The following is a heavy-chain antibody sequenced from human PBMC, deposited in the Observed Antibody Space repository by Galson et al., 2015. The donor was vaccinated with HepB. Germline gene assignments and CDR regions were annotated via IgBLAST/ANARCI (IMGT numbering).Heavy chain of an antibody. J-gene: IGHJ6*02. CDR3: ARQRLSSSSLGGMDV. CDR1: GGTFNYYA. CDR2: IIPIFGTA. Sequence: SVKVSCKASGGTFNYYAISWVRQAPGQGLEWMGGIIPIFGTANYGEKFQGRVTITADESTSTAYMELSSLRSEDTAVYYCARQRLSSSSLGGMDVWGQGTTVTVSS. D-gene: IGHD2-2*01. V-gene: IGHV1-69*13.